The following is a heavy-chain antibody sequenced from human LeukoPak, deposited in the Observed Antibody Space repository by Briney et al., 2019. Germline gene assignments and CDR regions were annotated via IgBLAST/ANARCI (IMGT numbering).Heavy chain of an antibody. J-gene: IGHJ4*02. Sequence: GGSLRLSCAASGFTFSSYGMPWVRQAPGKGLEWVSVIWYDGSNKYYADSVKGRFTISRDNSKNTLYLQMNSLRAEDTAVYYCARGSRGDKQNRQLSYYFDYWGQETLVTVSS. V-gene: IGHV3-33*01. CDR3: ARGSRGDKQNRQLSYYFDY. CDR1: GFTFSSYG. CDR2: IWYDGSNK. D-gene: IGHD3-10*01.